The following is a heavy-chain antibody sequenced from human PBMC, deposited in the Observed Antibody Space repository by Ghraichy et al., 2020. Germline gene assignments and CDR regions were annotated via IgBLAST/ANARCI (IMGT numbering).Heavy chain of an antibody. V-gene: IGHV3-30*18. CDR2: ISYDGSNK. J-gene: IGHJ4*02. CDR3: AKERLAAAGIGFDY. D-gene: IGHD6-13*01. Sequence: AGSLRLSCAASGFTFSSYGMHWVRQAPGKGLEWVAVISYDGSNKYYADSVKGRFTISRDNSKNTLYLQMNSLRAEDTAVYYCAKERLAAAGIGFDYWGQGTLVTVSS. CDR1: GFTFSSYG.